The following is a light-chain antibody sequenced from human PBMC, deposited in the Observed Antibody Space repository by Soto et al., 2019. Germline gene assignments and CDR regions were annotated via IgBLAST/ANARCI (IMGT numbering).Light chain of an antibody. CDR1: SSNIGAGYD. J-gene: IGLJ3*02. V-gene: IGLV1-40*01. CDR3: QSYDSSLSGWV. Sequence: QSVLTQPPSVSGAPGQRVAISCTGSSSNIGAGYDVHWYQQLPGTAPKLFIFGNSNRPSGVPDRFSGSKSGTSASLAITGRQAEDEADYYCQSYDSSLSGWVFGGGTQLTVL. CDR2: GNS.